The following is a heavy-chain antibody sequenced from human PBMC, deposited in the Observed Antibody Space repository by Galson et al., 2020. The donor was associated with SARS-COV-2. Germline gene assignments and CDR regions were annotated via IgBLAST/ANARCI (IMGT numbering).Heavy chain of an antibody. CDR3: ARDPGFYDSGNYYS. V-gene: IGHV3-53*01. CDR1: GFTASNNY. CDR2: IYESGNT. J-gene: IGHJ5*02. Sequence: QAGGSLRLSCAASGFTASNNYMSWVRQAPGKGPEWVSIIYESGNTYYADSVKGRFTSSRDSSKNTLFLQMNSLRVEDTAVYYCARDPGFYDSGNYYSWGQGTLVTVSS. D-gene: IGHD3-10*01.